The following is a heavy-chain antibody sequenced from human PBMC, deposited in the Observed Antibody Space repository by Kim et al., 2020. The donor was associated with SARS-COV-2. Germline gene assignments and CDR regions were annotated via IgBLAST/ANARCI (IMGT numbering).Heavy chain of an antibody. Sequence: ASVKDSCKVSGYTLTELSMHWVRQAPGKGLEWMGGFDPEDGETIYAQKFQGRVTMTEDTSTDTAYMELSSLRSEDTAVYYCATSYSGSLYFQHWGQGTLVTVSS. CDR1: GYTLTELS. V-gene: IGHV1-24*01. J-gene: IGHJ1*01. CDR2: FDPEDGET. CDR3: ATSYSGSLYFQH. D-gene: IGHD1-26*01.